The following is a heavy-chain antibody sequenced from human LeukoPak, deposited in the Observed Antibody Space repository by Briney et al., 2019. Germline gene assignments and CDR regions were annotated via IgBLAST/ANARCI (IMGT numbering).Heavy chain of an antibody. Sequence: PGGSLRLSCAASEFTFSDAWMSWVRQAPGKGLEWVARIKTKTGGGTTDYAAPVRGRFTISRDDSKNTLYLQMNSLNTEDTATYYCTTNDAFDIWGQGTMVTVSS. V-gene: IGHV3-15*01. CDR3: TTNDAFDI. CDR2: IKTKTGGGTT. CDR1: EFTFSDAW. J-gene: IGHJ3*02.